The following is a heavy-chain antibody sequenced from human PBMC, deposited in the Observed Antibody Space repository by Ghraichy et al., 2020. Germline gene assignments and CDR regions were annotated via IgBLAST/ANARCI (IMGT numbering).Heavy chain of an antibody. CDR1: GFTFSSYS. CDR3: ARGGGSGSYYYFDY. D-gene: IGHD1-26*01. CDR2: ISSSSSTI. J-gene: IGHJ4*02. Sequence: GGSLRLSCAASGFTFSSYSMNWVRQAPGKGLEWVSYISSSSSTIYYADSVKGRFTISRDNAKNSLYLQMNSLRAEDTAVYYCARGGGSGSYYYFDYWGQGTLVTVSS. V-gene: IGHV3-48*01.